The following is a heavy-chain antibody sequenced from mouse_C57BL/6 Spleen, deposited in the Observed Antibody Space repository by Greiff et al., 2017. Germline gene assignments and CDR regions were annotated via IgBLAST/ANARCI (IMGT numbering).Heavy chain of an antibody. J-gene: IGHJ2*01. CDR2: ISAGGGYT. CDR1: GFTFSSYA. V-gene: IGHV5-4*01. Sequence: EVLLLQSGAGLVKPGGSLKLSCAASGFTFSSYAMSWVRQTPEQRLEWVATISAGGGYTYYPDNVKGRFTISRDNAKNNLYLQMSHMKTEDTAMYYCARDNKGNYFDYWGQGTTLTVSS. CDR3: ARDNKGNYFDY.